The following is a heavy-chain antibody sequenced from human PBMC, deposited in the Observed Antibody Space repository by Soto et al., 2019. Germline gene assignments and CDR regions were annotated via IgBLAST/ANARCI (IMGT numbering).Heavy chain of an antibody. V-gene: IGHV3-48*03. J-gene: IGHJ4*02. Sequence: EVQLVESGGGLVQPGGSLRLSCAASGFTFSSYEMNWVRQAPGKGLEWVSYISSSGSTIYYADSVKGRFTISRDNAKNSLYLQLNSLRAEDTAVYYCARVRWERYYFDYWGQGTLVTVSS. D-gene: IGHD1-26*01. CDR3: ARVRWERYYFDY. CDR1: GFTFSSYE. CDR2: ISSSGSTI.